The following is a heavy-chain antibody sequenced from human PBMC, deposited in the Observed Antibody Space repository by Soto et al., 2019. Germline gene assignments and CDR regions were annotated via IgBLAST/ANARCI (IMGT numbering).Heavy chain of an antibody. V-gene: IGHV1-18*04. CDR2: ISAYNGNT. Sequence: GASVKVSCKASGYTFTSYGISWVRQAPGQGXEWMGWISAYNGNTNYAQKLQGRVTMTTDTSTSTAYMELRSLRSDDTAVYYCARDLKTYYDFWSGYRTRTTYGMDVWGQGTTVTVSS. D-gene: IGHD3-3*01. CDR3: ARDLKTYYDFWSGYRTRTTYGMDV. J-gene: IGHJ6*02. CDR1: GYTFTSYG.